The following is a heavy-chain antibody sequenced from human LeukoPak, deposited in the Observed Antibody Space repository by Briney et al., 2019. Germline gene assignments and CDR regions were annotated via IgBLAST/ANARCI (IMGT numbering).Heavy chain of an antibody. D-gene: IGHD3-22*01. V-gene: IGHV3-21*01. CDR2: ISSSSSYI. Sequence: PGGSLRLSCAASGFTFSSYSMNWVRQAPGKGLEWVSSISSSSSYIYYADSVKGRFTISRDNAKNSLYLQMNSLRAEDTAVYYCARVTDTMIVVVLNMDVWGKGATVTVSS. CDR3: ARVTDTMIVVVLNMDV. J-gene: IGHJ6*03. CDR1: GFTFSSYS.